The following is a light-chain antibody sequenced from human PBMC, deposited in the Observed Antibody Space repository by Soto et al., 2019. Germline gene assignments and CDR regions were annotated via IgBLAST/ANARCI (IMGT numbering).Light chain of an antibody. Sequence: QSALTQPASVSRSPGQSITISCTGTSSDVGGYNYVSWYQQHPGKAPKLMIYDVSNRPSGVSNRFSGSKSGNTASLTISGLQAEDEADYYCSSYTSGSTLVVFGGGTKVTVL. V-gene: IGLV2-14*01. CDR1: SSDVGGYNY. J-gene: IGLJ2*01. CDR3: SSYTSGSTLVV. CDR2: DVS.